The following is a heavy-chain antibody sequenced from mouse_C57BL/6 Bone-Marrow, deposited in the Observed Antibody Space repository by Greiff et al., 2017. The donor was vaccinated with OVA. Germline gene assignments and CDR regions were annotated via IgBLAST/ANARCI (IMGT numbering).Heavy chain of an antibody. J-gene: IGHJ4*01. CDR2: IDPETGGT. CDR3: TRGYSNYYAMDY. CDR1: GYTFTDYE. Sequence: VQLQQSGAELVRPGASVTLSCKASGYTFTDYEMHWVKQTPVHGLEWVGAIDPETGGTAYNQTIKGKAIQTADKSSSTAYMELRSLTSEDSAVYYCTRGYSNYYAMDYWGQGTSVTVSS. D-gene: IGHD2-5*01. V-gene: IGHV1-15*01.